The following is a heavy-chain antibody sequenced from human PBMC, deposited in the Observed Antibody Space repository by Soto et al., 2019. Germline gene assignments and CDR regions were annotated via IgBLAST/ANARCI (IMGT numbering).Heavy chain of an antibody. CDR3: AISIGADYGMDV. Sequence: GGSLRLSCAASGFTFSSYGMHWVRQAPGKGLEWVAVIWYDGSNKYYADSVKGRFTISRDNSKNALYLQVNSLRAEDTAVYYCAISIGADYGMDVWGQGTTVTVS. CDR1: GFTFSSYG. CDR2: IWYDGSNK. V-gene: IGHV3-33*01. J-gene: IGHJ6*02. D-gene: IGHD3-3*02.